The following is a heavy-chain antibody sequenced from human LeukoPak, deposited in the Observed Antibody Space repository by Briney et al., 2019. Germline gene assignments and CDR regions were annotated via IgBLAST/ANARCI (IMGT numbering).Heavy chain of an antibody. D-gene: IGHD4-17*01. CDR1: GFTFSTYA. Sequence: GGSLRLSCAASGFTFSTYAMSWVRQAPGKGLEWVSAINDGGGYTYYADSVKGRFTISRDNSKNTLYLQMSSLRAEDTAVYYCARDHTGPDYWGQGTLVTVSS. V-gene: IGHV3-23*01. CDR2: INDGGGYT. CDR3: ARDHTGPDY. J-gene: IGHJ4*02.